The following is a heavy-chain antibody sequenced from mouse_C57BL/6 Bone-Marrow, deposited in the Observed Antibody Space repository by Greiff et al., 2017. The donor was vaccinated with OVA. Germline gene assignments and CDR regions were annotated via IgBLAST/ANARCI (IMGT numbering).Heavy chain of an antibody. V-gene: IGHV14-4*01. CDR1: GFNIKDDY. CDR2: IDPENGDT. CDR3: TTHYGSSPDY. D-gene: IGHD1-1*01. Sequence: EVKLQESGAELVRPGASVKLSCTASGFNIKDDYMHWVKQRPEQGLEWIGWIDPENGDTEYASKFQGKATITADTSSNTAYLQLSSLTSEDTAVYYCTTHYGSSPDYWGQGTTLTVSS. J-gene: IGHJ2*01.